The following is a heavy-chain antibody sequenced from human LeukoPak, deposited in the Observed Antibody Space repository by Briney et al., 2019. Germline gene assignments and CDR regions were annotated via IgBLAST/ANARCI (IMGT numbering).Heavy chain of an antibody. CDR2: INQVGSMK. CDR1: ELTFSVYW. Sequence: GGSLRLSCADSELTFSVYWMSWGRKAPGKGLEWVANINQVGSMKDKVHSVKGRFTISRDNAKNSFFLQMSSLRAEDTSVYYCVAGDWGDRDSFDLWGQGTMVTVSS. J-gene: IGHJ3*01. CDR3: VAGDWGDRDSFDL. V-gene: IGHV3-7*01. D-gene: IGHD2-21*01.